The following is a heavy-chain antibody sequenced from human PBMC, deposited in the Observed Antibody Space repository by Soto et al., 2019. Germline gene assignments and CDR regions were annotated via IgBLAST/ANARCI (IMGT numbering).Heavy chain of an antibody. CDR3: AREYPVHSAYFDY. J-gene: IGHJ4*02. Sequence: SETLSLTCTVSGASISRYYWSRIRQSPGKGLEWIGYMYYSGNANYNPSLRSRITISVDTSKNQFSLNLNSVTAADTAVYYCAREYPVHSAYFDYWGQGILVTVSS. D-gene: IGHD1-26*01. CDR1: GASISRYY. CDR2: MYYSGNA. V-gene: IGHV4-59*01.